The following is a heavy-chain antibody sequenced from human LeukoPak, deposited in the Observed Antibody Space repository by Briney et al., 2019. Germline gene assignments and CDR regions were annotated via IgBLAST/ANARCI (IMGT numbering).Heavy chain of an antibody. CDR2: INHSGST. CDR3: ARGHRIGLGYCSSTSCYYFDY. J-gene: IGHJ4*02. Sequence: SETLSLTCAVYGGSFSGYYWSWIRQPPGKGLEWIGEINHSGSTNYNPSLKSRVTISVDTSKNQFSLKLSSVTAADTAVYYCARGHRIGLGYCSSTSCYYFDYWGLGTLVTVSS. CDR1: GGSFSGYY. V-gene: IGHV4-34*01. D-gene: IGHD2-2*01.